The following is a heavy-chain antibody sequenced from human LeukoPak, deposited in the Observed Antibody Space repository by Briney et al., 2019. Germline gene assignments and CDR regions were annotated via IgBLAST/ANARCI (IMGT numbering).Heavy chain of an antibody. V-gene: IGHV3-21*01. Sequence: GGSLRLSCAASGVTFSSYSMNWVRQAPGKGLEWVSSISSSSSYIYYADSVKGRFTISRDNAKNSLYLQMNSLRADDTAVYYCARDIGLRKAAPPGWFDPWGQGALVTVSS. D-gene: IGHD6-6*01. J-gene: IGHJ5*02. CDR2: ISSSSSYI. CDR3: ARDIGLRKAAPPGWFDP. CDR1: GVTFSSYS.